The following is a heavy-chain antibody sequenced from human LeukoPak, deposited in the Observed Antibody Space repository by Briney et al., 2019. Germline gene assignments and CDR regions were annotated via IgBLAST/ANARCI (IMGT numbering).Heavy chain of an antibody. J-gene: IGHJ4*02. D-gene: IGHD3-22*01. Sequence: PGGSLRLSCAASGFTFSSYSMNWVRQAPGKGLEWVSSISSSSSYIYYADSVKGRFTISRDNAKNSLYLQMNGLRAEDTAVYYCARGVPYYYDSSGYVYWGQGTLVTVSS. CDR3: ARGVPYYYDSSGYVY. CDR2: ISSSSSYI. CDR1: GFTFSSYS. V-gene: IGHV3-21*01.